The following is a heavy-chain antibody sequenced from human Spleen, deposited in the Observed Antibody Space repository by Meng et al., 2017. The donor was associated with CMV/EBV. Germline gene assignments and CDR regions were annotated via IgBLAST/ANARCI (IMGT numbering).Heavy chain of an antibody. Sequence: GESLKISCAASGFTFSSYDMYWVRQTTGKGLEWVSTIGTTGDTYYPGSVKGRFTISRENAKNSFYLQMNSLRAGDTAVYYCARDIWLQYYFDYWGQGTLVTVSS. D-gene: IGHD5-24*01. CDR3: ARDIWLQYYFDY. V-gene: IGHV3-13*01. CDR2: IGTTGDT. CDR1: GFTFSSYD. J-gene: IGHJ4*02.